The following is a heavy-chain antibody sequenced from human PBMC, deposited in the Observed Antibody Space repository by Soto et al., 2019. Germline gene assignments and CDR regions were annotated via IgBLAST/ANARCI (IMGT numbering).Heavy chain of an antibody. CDR3: ASIKAARPDY. V-gene: IGHV3-48*02. J-gene: IGHJ4*02. Sequence: GGSLRLSCAASGFTFSSYSMNWVRQAPGKGLEWVSYISSSSSTIYYADSVKGRFTISRDNAKNSLYLQMNSLGDEDTAVYYCASIKAARPDYWGQGTLVTVSS. D-gene: IGHD6-6*01. CDR1: GFTFSSYS. CDR2: ISSSSSTI.